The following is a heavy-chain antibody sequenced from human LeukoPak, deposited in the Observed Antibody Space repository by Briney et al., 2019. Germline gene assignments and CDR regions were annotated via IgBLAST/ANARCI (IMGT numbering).Heavy chain of an antibody. J-gene: IGHJ5*02. CDR2: ISYDGSNK. CDR1: GFTFGSYG. CDR3: AKGPTQYSSGWLT. V-gene: IGHV3-30*18. D-gene: IGHD6-19*01. Sequence: GGSLRLSCAASGFTFGSYGMHWVRQAPGKGLEWVAVISYDGSNKYYADSVKGRFTISRDNSMNTLYLQMNSLRAEDTAVYYCAKGPTQYSSGWLTWGQGTLVTVSS.